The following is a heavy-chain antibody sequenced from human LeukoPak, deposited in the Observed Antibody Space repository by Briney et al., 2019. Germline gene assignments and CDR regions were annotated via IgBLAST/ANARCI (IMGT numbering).Heavy chain of an antibody. Sequence: PSETLSLTCAVYGGSFNGYYWTWIRQPPGKGLEWIGEINHSGSTNYNPSLKSRVTISVDTPKKQFSLKLSSVTAADTAVYYCARWWGFDPWGQGTLVTVSS. CDR2: INHSGST. CDR3: ARWWGFDP. D-gene: IGHD2-15*01. V-gene: IGHV4-34*01. J-gene: IGHJ5*02. CDR1: GGSFNGYY.